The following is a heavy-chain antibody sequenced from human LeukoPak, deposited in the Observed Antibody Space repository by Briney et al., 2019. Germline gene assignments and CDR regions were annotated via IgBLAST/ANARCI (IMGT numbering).Heavy chain of an antibody. CDR3: AREGLVDYDSSGFYPFFDC. J-gene: IGHJ4*02. CDR2: IWYDGSNK. Sequence: GRSLRLSCAASGFTFSSYGMHWVRQAPGKGLEWVAVIWYDGSNKYYADSVKGRFTISRDNSKNTLYLQMNSLRAEDTAVYYCAREGLVDYDSSGFYPFFDCWGQGPLVTVSS. V-gene: IGHV3-33*01. CDR1: GFTFSSYG. D-gene: IGHD3-22*01.